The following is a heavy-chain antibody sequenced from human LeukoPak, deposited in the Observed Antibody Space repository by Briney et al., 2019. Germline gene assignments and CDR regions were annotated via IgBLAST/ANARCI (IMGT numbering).Heavy chain of an antibody. CDR2: IYYSGST. Sequence: PSETLSLTCTVSGASISSYYWSWIRQPPGKGLEWIGYIYYSGSTNYSPSLRSRVTISVDTSKNQFSLKSTSVTAADTAVYYCAREASGYDPFDYWGQGTLVTVSS. V-gene: IGHV4-59*01. CDR3: AREASGYDPFDY. CDR1: GASISSYY. J-gene: IGHJ4*02. D-gene: IGHD5-12*01.